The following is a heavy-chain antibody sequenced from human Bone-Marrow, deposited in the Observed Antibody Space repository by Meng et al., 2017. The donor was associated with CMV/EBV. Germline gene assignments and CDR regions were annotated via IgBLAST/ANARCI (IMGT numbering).Heavy chain of an antibody. D-gene: IGHD6-13*01. CDR3: AKLEYSSSWYLDY. V-gene: IGHV3-23*01. J-gene: IGHJ4*02. CDR1: GFTFSSYA. Sequence: GGSLRLSCAASGFTFSSYAMSWVRQAPGKGLEWVSAISGSGGSTYYADSVKGRFTISRDNSKSTLYLQMNSLRAEDTAVYYCAKLEYSSSWYLDYWGQGTLVTVSS. CDR2: ISGSGGST.